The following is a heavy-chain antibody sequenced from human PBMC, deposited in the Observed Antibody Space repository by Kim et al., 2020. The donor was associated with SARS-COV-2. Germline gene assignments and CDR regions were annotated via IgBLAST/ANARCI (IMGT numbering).Heavy chain of an antibody. CDR1: GSTFNNVG. J-gene: IGHJ4*02. Sequence: GGSLRRSWVASGSTFNNVGVRWGRQAPGKGLEWVGRSKGKTEGGTIDYAAPVKGRFTISRDDSQNTVYLQMNSLKSEDTAGYYCTTGETFPFWGQGTLVTVPS. D-gene: IGHD3-16*01. V-gene: IGHV3-15*01. CDR2: SKGKTEGGTI. CDR3: TTGETFPF.